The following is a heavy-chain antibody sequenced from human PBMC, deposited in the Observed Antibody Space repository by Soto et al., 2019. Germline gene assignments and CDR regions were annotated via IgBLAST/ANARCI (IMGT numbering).Heavy chain of an antibody. CDR1: GGSISSYY. J-gene: IGHJ6*03. CDR3: ARGSTDGYIWGSYPQYYYYMDV. Sequence: SETLSLTCNVSGGSISSYYWSWIRQPPGKGLEWIGYIYYSGSTNYNPSLKSRVTISVDTSKNQFSLKLSSVTAADTAVYYCARGSTDGYIWGSYPQYYYYMDVWGKGTTVTVSS. CDR2: IYYSGST. V-gene: IGHV4-59*01. D-gene: IGHD3-16*02.